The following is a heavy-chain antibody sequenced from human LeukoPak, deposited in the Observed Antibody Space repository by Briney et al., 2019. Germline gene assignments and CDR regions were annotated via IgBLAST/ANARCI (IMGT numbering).Heavy chain of an antibody. V-gene: IGHV1-69*01. CDR3: EHHGDYDFWSGYFDY. CDR2: IIPIFGTA. J-gene: IGHJ4*02. Sequence: SVKVSFKASGGTFSSYAISWVRQAPGQGLEWMGGIIPIFGTANYAQKFQGRVTITADESTSTAYMELSSLRSEDTAVYYCEHHGDYDFWSGYFDYWGQGTLVTVSS. D-gene: IGHD3-3*01. CDR1: GGTFSSYA.